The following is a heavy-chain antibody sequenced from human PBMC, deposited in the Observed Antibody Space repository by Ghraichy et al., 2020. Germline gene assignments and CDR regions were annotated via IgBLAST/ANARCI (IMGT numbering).Heavy chain of an antibody. CDR1: GDSISRSRSH. CDR2: VSSSGST. CDR3: ARDVQWELLSAAFDL. D-gene: IGHD1-26*01. V-gene: IGHV4-61*02. J-gene: IGHJ3*01. Sequence: SETLSLTCTVSGDSISRSRSHWGWIRQPAGKGLEWIGRVSSSGSTIYNPSLENRVSISMDTSKNHFSLNLRSVTATDTARYYCARDVQWELLSAAFDLWGQGTMVTVSS.